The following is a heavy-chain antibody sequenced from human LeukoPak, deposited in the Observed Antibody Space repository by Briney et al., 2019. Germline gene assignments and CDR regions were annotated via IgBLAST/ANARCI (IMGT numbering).Heavy chain of an antibody. J-gene: IGHJ4*02. CDR2: ISSGSSYI. CDR1: GFTFSSYT. Sequence: GGSLRLSCAASGFTFSSYTMNWVRQAPGKGLEWVSSISSGSSYIYYADSVKGRFTISRDDAKNSPYLQMNSLRAEDTAVYYCASQGGFDYWGQGTPVTVSS. CDR3: ASQGGFDY. D-gene: IGHD2-15*01. V-gene: IGHV3-21*01.